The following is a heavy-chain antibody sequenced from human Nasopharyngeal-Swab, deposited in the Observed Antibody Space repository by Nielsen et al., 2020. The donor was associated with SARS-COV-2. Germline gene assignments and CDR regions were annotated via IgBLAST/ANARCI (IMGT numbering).Heavy chain of an antibody. Sequence: GESLKISCAASGFTFSSYAMHWVRQAPGKGLEYVSAISSNGGSTYYANSVKGRFTISRDNSKNTLYLQMGSLRAEDMAVYYCARSQNWGTYYDYMDVWGKGTTVTVSS. CDR3: ARSQNWGTYYDYMDV. V-gene: IGHV3-64*01. CDR2: ISSNGGST. CDR1: GFTFSSYA. J-gene: IGHJ6*03. D-gene: IGHD7-27*01.